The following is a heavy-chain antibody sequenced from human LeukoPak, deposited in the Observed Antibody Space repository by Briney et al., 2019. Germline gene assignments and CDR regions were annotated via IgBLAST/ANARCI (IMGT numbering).Heavy chain of an antibody. D-gene: IGHD2-15*01. CDR1: GYTFTSYG. V-gene: IGHV1-18*01. Sequence: ASVKVSCKASGYTFTSYGISWVRQAPGQGLEWMGWISAYNGNTNYAQKLQGRVTMTTDTSTSTAYMELRSLRPDDTAVYYCARVDCSGGSCYSDFDYWGQGTLVTVSS. CDR3: ARVDCSGGSCYSDFDY. J-gene: IGHJ4*02. CDR2: ISAYNGNT.